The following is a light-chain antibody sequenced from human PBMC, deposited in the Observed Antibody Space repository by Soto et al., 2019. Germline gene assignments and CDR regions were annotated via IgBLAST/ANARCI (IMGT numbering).Light chain of an antibody. Sequence: QSALTQPPSASGTPGQRVTISCSGSSSNIGTYTVNWYQQVPGTAPKLLIYSNNQRPSGVPDRFSGSKSGTSASLAISGLQSEDEADYYWAAWDASLNGVIFGGGTKLTVL. CDR3: AAWDASLNGVI. V-gene: IGLV1-44*01. CDR1: SSNIGTYT. CDR2: SNN. J-gene: IGLJ2*01.